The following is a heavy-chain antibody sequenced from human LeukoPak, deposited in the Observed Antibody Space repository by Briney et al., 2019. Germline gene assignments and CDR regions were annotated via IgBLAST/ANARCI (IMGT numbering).Heavy chain of an antibody. CDR3: ARWQRMVRGVNYTSRPKFDY. J-gene: IGHJ4*02. V-gene: IGHV1-2*02. D-gene: IGHD3-10*01. CDR2: INPKSGGT. Sequence: ASVKASCKASGYTFTVYYMHWVRQAPGQGLGWMGWINPKSGGTNYAQKFQGRVTMTRDTSISTAYMELSRLRSDDTAVYYCARWQRMVRGVNYTSRPKFDYWGQGTLVTVSS. CDR1: GYTFTVYY.